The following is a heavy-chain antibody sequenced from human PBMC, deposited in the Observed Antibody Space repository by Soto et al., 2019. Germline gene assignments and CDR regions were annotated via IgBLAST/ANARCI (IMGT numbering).Heavy chain of an antibody. J-gene: IGHJ5*02. CDR3: ARSWVEYSSSLGYNWFDP. CDR2: IYHSGST. CDR1: GGSISSSNW. V-gene: IGHV4-4*02. Sequence: PSETLSLTCAVSGGSISSSNWWSWVRQPPGKGLEWIGEIYHSGSTNYNPSLKSRVTISVDTSKNQFSLKLSSVTAADTAVYYCARSWVEYSSSLGYNWFDPWGQGTLVTVSS. D-gene: IGHD6-6*01.